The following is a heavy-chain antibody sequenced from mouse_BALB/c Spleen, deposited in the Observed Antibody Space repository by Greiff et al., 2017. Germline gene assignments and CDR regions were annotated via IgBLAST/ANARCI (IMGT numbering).Heavy chain of an antibody. D-gene: IGHD4-1*02. Sequence: VKLVESGPGLVAPSQSLSITCTVSGFSLTSYGVHWVRQPPGKGLEWLGVIWAGGSTNYNSALMSRLSISKDNSKSQVFLKMNSLQTDDTAMYYCARDSQLGHYFDYWGQGTTLTVSS. CDR1: GFSLTSYG. CDR3: ARDSQLGHYFDY. V-gene: IGHV2-9*02. J-gene: IGHJ2*01. CDR2: IWAGGST.